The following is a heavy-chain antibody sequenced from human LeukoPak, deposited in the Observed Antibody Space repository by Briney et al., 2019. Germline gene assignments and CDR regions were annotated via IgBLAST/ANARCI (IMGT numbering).Heavy chain of an antibody. Sequence: ASVKVSCKASGYTFTGYNMHWVRQAPGQGLEWMGWINPNSGGTNYAQKFQGRVTMTRDTSISTAYMELSRLRSDDTAVYYCARKDIVVVPAAMPVGFDPWGQGTLVTVSS. J-gene: IGHJ5*02. CDR2: INPNSGGT. CDR1: GYTFTGYN. CDR3: ARKDIVVVPAAMPVGFDP. V-gene: IGHV1-2*02. D-gene: IGHD2-2*01.